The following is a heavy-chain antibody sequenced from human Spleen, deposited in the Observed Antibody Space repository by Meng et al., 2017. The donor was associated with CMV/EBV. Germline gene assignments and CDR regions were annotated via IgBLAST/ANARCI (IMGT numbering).Heavy chain of an antibody. CDR3: ARGYQQTGY. CDR2: ISYDGSNK. V-gene: IGHV3-30*04. D-gene: IGHD2-2*01. J-gene: IGHJ4*02. Sequence: GESLKISCAASGFTFSSYAMHWVRQAPGKGLEWVAVISYDGSNKYYADSVKGRFTISRDNSKNTLYLQMNSLRAEDTAVYYCARGYQQTGYWGQGTLVTVSS. CDR1: GFTFSSYA.